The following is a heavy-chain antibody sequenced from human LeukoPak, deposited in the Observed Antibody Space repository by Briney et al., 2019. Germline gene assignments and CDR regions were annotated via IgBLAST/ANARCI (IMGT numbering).Heavy chain of an antibody. J-gene: IGHJ3*02. Sequence: GGSLRLSCAASGFTFTNFAMNWVRQAPGKGLEWVSAISVSGGSTYYADSVKGRFTISRDNSKNTLYLQMNSLRAEDTAVYYCARSVVGSKGYDIWGQGTMVTVSS. V-gene: IGHV3-23*01. CDR1: GFTFTNFA. CDR3: ARSVVGSKGYDI. D-gene: IGHD2-15*01. CDR2: ISVSGGST.